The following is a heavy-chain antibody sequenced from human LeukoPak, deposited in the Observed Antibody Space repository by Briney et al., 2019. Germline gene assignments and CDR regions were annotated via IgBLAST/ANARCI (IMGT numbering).Heavy chain of an antibody. CDR2: IYSGGST. D-gene: IGHD3-10*01. CDR3: ASGSGSYRTPYYYMDV. V-gene: IGHV3-53*01. J-gene: IGHJ6*03. Sequence: PGGSLRLSCAASGFTVSSNYMSWVRQAPGKGLEWVSIIYSGGSTYYAVSVKGRFTISRDNSKNTLYLQMNSLRAEDTAVYYCASGSGSYRTPYYYMDVWGKGTTVTVSS. CDR1: GFTVSSNY.